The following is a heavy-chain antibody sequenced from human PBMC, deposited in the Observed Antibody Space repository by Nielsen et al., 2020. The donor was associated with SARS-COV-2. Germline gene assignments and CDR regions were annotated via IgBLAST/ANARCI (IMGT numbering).Heavy chain of an antibody. D-gene: IGHD5-18*01. CDR2: MNPNSGNT. V-gene: IGHV1-8*01. CDR1: GYTFTGYD. CDR3: ASKGDTAMADYYYYGMDV. Sequence: ASVKVSCKASGYTFTGYDINWVRQATGQGLEWMGWMNPNSGNTGYAQKFQGRVTMTRNTSISTAYMELSSLRSEDTAVYYCASKGDTAMADYYYYGMDVWGQGTTVTVSS. J-gene: IGHJ6*02.